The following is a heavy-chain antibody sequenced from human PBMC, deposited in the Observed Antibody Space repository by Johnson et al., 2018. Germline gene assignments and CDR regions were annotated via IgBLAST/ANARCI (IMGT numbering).Heavy chain of an antibody. J-gene: IGHJ3*02. Sequence: EVQLVESGGGLVKPGGSLRLSCAASGFTFSSYSMNWVRQAPGKGLEWVSSISSSSSYIYYADSVKGRFTISRDNAKNSLYLQMNSLRAEDTAVYYWARDGGGDFFAFDIWGQGTMVTVSS. CDR2: ISSSSSYI. V-gene: IGHV3-21*01. CDR1: GFTFSSYS. CDR3: ARDGGGDFFAFDI. D-gene: IGHD2-21*02.